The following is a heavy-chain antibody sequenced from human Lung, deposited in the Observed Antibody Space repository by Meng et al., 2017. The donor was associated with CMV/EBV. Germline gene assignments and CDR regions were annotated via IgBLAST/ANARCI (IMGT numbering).Heavy chain of an antibody. J-gene: IGHJ4*02. CDR1: GFSFGTYG. D-gene: IGHD3-3*01. CDR2: IRYDGSNT. Sequence: GGSLRLXCAASGFSFGTYGMHWVRQAPGKGLEWVSFIRYDGSNTYYADSVKGRFSISRDNSENMLYLQMGSLRPEDTAVYYCAKGLSNYDSWGGGDHWGRGTLVTVSS. V-gene: IGHV3-30*02. CDR3: AKGLSNYDSWGGGDH.